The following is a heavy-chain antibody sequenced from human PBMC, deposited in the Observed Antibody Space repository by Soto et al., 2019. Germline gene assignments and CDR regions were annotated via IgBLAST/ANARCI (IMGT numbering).Heavy chain of an antibody. Sequence: ASVKVSCKASGGTFSSYAISRVRQAPGQGLEWMGGIIPIFGTANYAQKFQGRVTITADESTSTAYMELSSLRSEDTAVYYCAKDSVPLAARRVDYYYYMDVWGKGTTVTVSS. CDR1: GGTFSSYA. J-gene: IGHJ6*03. D-gene: IGHD6-6*01. CDR3: AKDSVPLAARRVDYYYYMDV. CDR2: IIPIFGTA. V-gene: IGHV1-69*13.